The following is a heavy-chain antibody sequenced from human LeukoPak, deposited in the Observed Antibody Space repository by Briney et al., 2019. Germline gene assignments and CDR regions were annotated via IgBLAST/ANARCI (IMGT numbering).Heavy chain of an antibody. Sequence: GGSLRLSCVVSGFSFSTYPTHWVRQAPGKGLQWVAVISYDETKKQYADSVKGRLTISRDNSKNTLYLQMNSLRAEDTAVYYCAKDSFGYSSSWYMAAFDIWGQGTMVTVSS. J-gene: IGHJ3*02. D-gene: IGHD6-13*01. V-gene: IGHV3-30-3*01. CDR3: AKDSFGYSSSWYMAAFDI. CDR1: GFSFSTYP. CDR2: ISYDETKK.